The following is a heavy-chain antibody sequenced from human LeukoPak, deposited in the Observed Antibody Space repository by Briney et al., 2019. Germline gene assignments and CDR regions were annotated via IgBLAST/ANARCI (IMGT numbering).Heavy chain of an antibody. CDR3: AKVAGDRMDH. V-gene: IGHV1-18*01. CDR1: GSTFATYG. D-gene: IGHD6-13*01. Sequence: ASVKVSCKASGSTFATYGFCWVRQAPGHGLEWMGWISANSGKTDYAQKFQGRVTMTTDTSTTTAYMELRSLRPDDTALYFCAKVAGDRMDHWGQGTLLTVSS. CDR2: ISANSGKT. J-gene: IGHJ4*02.